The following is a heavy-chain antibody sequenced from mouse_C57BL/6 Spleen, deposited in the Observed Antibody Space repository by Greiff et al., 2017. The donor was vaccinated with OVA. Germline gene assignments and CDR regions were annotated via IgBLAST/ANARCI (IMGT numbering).Heavy chain of an antibody. V-gene: IGHV5-9-1*02. Sequence: EVMLVESGEGLVKPGGSLKLSCAAPGFTFSSYAMSWVRQTPEKRLEWVAYISSGGDYIYYADTVKGRFTISRDNARNTLYLQMSSLKSEDTAMYYCTRDQAYGSSYWYFDVWGAGSTVTDS. CDR2: ISSGGDYI. D-gene: IGHD1-1*01. J-gene: IGHJ1*01. CDR3: TRDQAYGSSYWYFDV. CDR1: GFTFSSYA.